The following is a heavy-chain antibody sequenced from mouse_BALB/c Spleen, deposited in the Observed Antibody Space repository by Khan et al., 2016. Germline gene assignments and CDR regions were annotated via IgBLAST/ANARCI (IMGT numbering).Heavy chain of an antibody. Sequence: EVELVEPGGDLVKPGGSLKLSCAASGFTFSSYGMSWVRQTPDKRLEWVATISSGGSYTYYPDSVKGRFTISRDNAKNTLYLQMSSLKSEDTAMYYCARLDYWGQGTSVTVSS. CDR3: ARLDY. CDR2: ISSGGSYT. J-gene: IGHJ4*01. CDR1: GFTFSSYG. V-gene: IGHV5-6*01.